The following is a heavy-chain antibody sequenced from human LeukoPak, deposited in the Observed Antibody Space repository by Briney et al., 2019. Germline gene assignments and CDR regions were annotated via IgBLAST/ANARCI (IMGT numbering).Heavy chain of an antibody. V-gene: IGHV3-48*02. Sequence: GGSLRRSCAASGFTFNSYGMNWVRQAPGKGLEWLSYISSSSNAIYYADSVRGRFTISRDNAKNSLYLQMNSLRDEDTAVYYCARDRGGTAWGQGTLVTVSS. CDR3: ARDRGGTA. J-gene: IGHJ5*02. D-gene: IGHD1-7*01. CDR1: GFTFNSYG. CDR2: ISSSSNAI.